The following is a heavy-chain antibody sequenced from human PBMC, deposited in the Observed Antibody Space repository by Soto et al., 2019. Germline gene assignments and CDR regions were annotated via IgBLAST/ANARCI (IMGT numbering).Heavy chain of an antibody. Sequence: ASVKVSCKASGYTFTSYAMHWVRQAPGQRLGWMGWINAGNGNTKYSQKFQGRVTITRDTSASTAYMELSSLRSEDTAVYYCARSWLKGYCSGGSCYGSWFDPWGQGTLVTVSS. V-gene: IGHV1-3*01. CDR3: ARSWLKGYCSGGSCYGSWFDP. D-gene: IGHD2-15*01. CDR1: GYTFTSYA. J-gene: IGHJ5*02. CDR2: INAGNGNT.